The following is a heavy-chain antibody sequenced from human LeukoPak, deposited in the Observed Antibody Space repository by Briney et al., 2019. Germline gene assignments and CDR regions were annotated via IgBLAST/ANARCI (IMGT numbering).Heavy chain of an antibody. D-gene: IGHD6-19*01. CDR3: ATTYRSGLDY. J-gene: IGHJ4*02. V-gene: IGHV1-69*02. CDR1: GGTLSSYP. CDR2: IIPLLGIS. Sequence: SVKVSCKASGGTLSSYPFTWVRQAPGQGLEWMGRIIPLLGISNYAQKFQGRVTITADKSTSTTYMELSSLRSEDTAVYYCATTYRSGLDYWGQGTLVTVSS.